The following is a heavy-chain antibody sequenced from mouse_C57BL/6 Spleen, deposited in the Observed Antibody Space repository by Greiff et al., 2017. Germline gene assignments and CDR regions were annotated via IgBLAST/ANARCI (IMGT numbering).Heavy chain of an antibody. V-gene: IGHV1-50*01. CDR3: GHYWSSGG. CDR2: IDPSDGYT. CDR1: GYTFTSYG. J-gene: IGHJ2*01. D-gene: IGHD1-1*01. Sequence: QVQLQQPGAELVKPGASVKLSCKASGYTFTSYGMQWVKQRPGQGLEWIGEIDPSDGYTNYNQKFKGKATLTVDTSSSTAYMQLRSLTSEDSAVYYCGHYWSSGGWGQGTTLTVSS.